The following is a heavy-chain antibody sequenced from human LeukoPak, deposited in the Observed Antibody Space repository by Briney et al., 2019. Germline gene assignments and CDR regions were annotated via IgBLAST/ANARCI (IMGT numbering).Heavy chain of an antibody. CDR3: ARALGSSGYSDAFDI. J-gene: IGHJ3*02. CDR1: GLTFSSYD. CDR2: IGTAGDT. D-gene: IGHD3-22*01. V-gene: IGHV3-13*01. Sequence: GGSLRLSCAASGLTFSSYDMHWVRQATGKGLGWGSAIGTAGDTYYPGSVKGRFTISRENAKNSLYLQMNSLRAGDTAVYYCARALGSSGYSDAFDIWGQGTMVTVSS.